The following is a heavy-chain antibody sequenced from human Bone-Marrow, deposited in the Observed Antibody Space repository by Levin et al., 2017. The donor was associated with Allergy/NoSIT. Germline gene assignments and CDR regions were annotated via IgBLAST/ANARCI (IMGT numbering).Heavy chain of an antibody. CDR3: QVGFWFDP. CDR1: GFNVSDNY. CDR2: IYNSGAT. Sequence: GGSLRLSCAISGFNVSDNYLNWVRQSPGKGLAWVSVIYNSGATYYADAVKGRFTISRDESRNMLFLQMNGLRVEDTALYYCQVGFWFDPRGQGTLVTVAS. J-gene: IGHJ5*02. V-gene: IGHV3-53*01.